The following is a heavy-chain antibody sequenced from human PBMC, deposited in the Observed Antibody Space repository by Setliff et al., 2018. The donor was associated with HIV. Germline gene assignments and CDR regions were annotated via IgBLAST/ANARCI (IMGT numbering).Heavy chain of an antibody. Sequence: ASVKVSCKASGYTFTYRYLHWVRQAPGQGLEWMGWIQTNSGGTKSAQKFQGRVTMTRDTSISTAYMELNSLTSDDTVVYYCARGRHSGTYEAFDIWGPGTMVTVSS. J-gene: IGHJ3*02. CDR3: ARGRHSGTYEAFDI. D-gene: IGHD1-26*01. CDR2: IQTNSGGT. V-gene: IGHV1-2*02. CDR1: GYTFTYRY.